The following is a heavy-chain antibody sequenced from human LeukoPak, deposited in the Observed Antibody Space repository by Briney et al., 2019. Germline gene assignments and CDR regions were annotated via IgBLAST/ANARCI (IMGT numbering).Heavy chain of an antibody. J-gene: IGHJ3*01. CDR3: AKGTTTHDVAFDF. CDR1: GFTFSSYE. D-gene: IGHD4-17*01. Sequence: GGSLRLSFAASGFTFSSYEMNWVRQAPGKGLEWVSYISSSSSTIYYADSVKGRFTISRDNYKNTVYMQVNSLRAEDTALYYCAKGTTTHDVAFDFWGQGTMVTVSS. V-gene: IGHV3-48*03. CDR2: ISSSSSTI.